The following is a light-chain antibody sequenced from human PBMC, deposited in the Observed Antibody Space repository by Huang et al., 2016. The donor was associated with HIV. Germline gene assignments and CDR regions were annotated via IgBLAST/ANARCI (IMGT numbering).Light chain of an antibody. J-gene: IGKJ2*01. Sequence: EIVMTQSPATLSVSPGERATLSCRASQSISSSLAWYQQKPGQAPRLLIHGASTRATGIPARFSGSGSGTEFTLTISSLQSEDLAVYHCQQYNNWPYTFGQGTNLEIK. CDR2: GAS. CDR3: QQYNNWPYT. CDR1: QSISSS. V-gene: IGKV3-15*01.